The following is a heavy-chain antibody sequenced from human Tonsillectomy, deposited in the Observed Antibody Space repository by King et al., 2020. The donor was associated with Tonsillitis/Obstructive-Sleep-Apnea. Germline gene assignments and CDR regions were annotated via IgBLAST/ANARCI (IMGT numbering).Heavy chain of an antibody. V-gene: IGHV3-9*01. D-gene: IGHD3-16*01. J-gene: IGHJ6*03. CDR2: ISWNSGSI. CDR1: GFTFDDYA. Sequence: EVQLVESGGGLVQPGRSLRLSCAASGFTFDDYAMHWVRQAPGKGLEWVSGISWNSGSIGYADSVEGRFTISRDNAKCSLYLQMNSLRAEDTALYYCAKGGVYHYYYYMDVWGKGTTVTVSS. CDR3: AKGGVYHYYYYMDV.